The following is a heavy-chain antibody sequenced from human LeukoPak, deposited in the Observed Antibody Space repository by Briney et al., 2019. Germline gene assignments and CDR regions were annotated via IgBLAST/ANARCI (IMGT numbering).Heavy chain of an antibody. J-gene: IGHJ3*02. CDR2: IIPIFGTA. V-gene: IGHV1-69*05. Sequence: GASVKVSCKASGGTFSSYAISWVRQAPGQGLEWMGGIIPIFGTANYAQKFQGRVTITTDESTSTAYTELSSLRSEDTAVYYCARAYYYDSSGYLNAFDIWGQGTMVTVSS. CDR1: GGTFSSYA. D-gene: IGHD3-22*01. CDR3: ARAYYYDSSGYLNAFDI.